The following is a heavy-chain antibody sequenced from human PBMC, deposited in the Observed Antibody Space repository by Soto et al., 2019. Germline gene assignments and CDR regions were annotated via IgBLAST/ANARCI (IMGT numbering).Heavy chain of an antibody. CDR2: ISSSSSYI. V-gene: IGHV3-21*01. J-gene: IGHJ6*02. D-gene: IGHD3-16*01. CDR3: ARDFTYYYYYGMDV. Sequence: EVQLVESGGGLVKPGGSLRLSCAASGFTFSSYSMNWVRQAPGKGLEWVSSISSSSSYIYYADSVKGRFTISRDNAKNSLYLQMNSLRAEDTAVYHCARDFTYYYYYGMDVWGQGTTVTVSS. CDR1: GFTFSSYS.